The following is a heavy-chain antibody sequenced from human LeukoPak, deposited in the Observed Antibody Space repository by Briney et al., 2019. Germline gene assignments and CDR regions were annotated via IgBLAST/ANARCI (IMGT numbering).Heavy chain of an antibody. CDR3: ARDPAGTLDF. Sequence: SETLSLTCTVSGGSISSGSYYWSWIRQPAGKGLEWIGRIYTSGSTNYNPSLKSRVTISIDTSKNQFSLKLSSVTAADTAVYYCARDPAGTLDFWGQGTLVTVSS. D-gene: IGHD6-13*01. J-gene: IGHJ4*02. CDR1: GGSISSGSYY. V-gene: IGHV4-61*02. CDR2: IYTSGST.